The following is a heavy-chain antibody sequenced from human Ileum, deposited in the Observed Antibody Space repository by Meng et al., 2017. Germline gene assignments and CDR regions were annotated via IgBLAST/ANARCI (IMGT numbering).Heavy chain of an antibody. CDR3: ARGAYFGSGYYFDY. CDR2: IYYSGST. Sequence: QVQLQESGPVLVNPSQTLSLTCSVSGGSIRSGDNYWSWIRQPPGKGLEWIGYIYYSGSTYYTPSLKSRVIMSVDTSANRFSLNLNSVTAADTAVYFCARGAYFGSGYYFDYWGQGALVTVSS. J-gene: IGHJ4*02. CDR1: GGSIRSGDNY. D-gene: IGHD3-10*01. V-gene: IGHV4-30-4*01.